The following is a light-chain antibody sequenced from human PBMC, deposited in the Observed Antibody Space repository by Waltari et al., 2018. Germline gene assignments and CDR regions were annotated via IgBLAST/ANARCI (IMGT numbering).Light chain of an antibody. V-gene: IGLV3-10*01. CDR2: EDS. CDR1: ALPTKY. Sequence: SYELTQPPSVSVSPGQTARIPCSGAALPTKYAYWYQQKAGQAPVLVIYEDSKRPSGIPERFSGSSSGTMATLTISGAQVEDEADYYCYSTDSSGNHRVFGGGTKLTVL. J-gene: IGLJ2*01. CDR3: YSTDSSGNHRV.